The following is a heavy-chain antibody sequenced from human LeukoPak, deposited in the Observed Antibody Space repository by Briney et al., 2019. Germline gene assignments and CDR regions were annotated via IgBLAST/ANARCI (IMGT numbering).Heavy chain of an antibody. CDR1: GFTVSSNY. D-gene: IGHD2-15*01. CDR3: ARAATPDAFDI. J-gene: IGHJ3*02. V-gene: IGHV3-53*01. CDR2: IYSGGGT. Sequence: GGSLRLSCAASGFTVSSNYMSWVRRAPGKGLEWVSVIYSGGGTYYADSVKGRFTISRDNSKNTLYLQMNSLRAEDTAVYYGARAATPDAFDIWGQGTMVTVSS.